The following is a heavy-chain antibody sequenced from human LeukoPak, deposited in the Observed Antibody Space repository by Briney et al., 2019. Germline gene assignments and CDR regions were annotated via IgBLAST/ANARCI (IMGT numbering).Heavy chain of an antibody. D-gene: IGHD1-26*01. V-gene: IGHV4-34*01. J-gene: IGHJ4*02. Sequence: PSETLSLTCAVYGGPFSGYYWSWIRQPPGKGLEWIGEINHSGSTNYNPSLKSRVTISVDTSKNQFPLKLSSVTAADTAVYYCARGGIVGATYDYWGQGTLVTVSS. CDR1: GGPFSGYY. CDR2: INHSGST. CDR3: ARGGIVGATYDY.